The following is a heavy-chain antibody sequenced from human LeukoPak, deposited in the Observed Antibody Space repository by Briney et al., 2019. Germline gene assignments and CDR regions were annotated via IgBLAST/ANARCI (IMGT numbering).Heavy chain of an antibody. Sequence: GGSLRLSCVASGFTFNNYWMSWVRQAPGKGLEWVASIKQDGSDKYYVDSVRGRFTISRDNAKNSLYLQISSLRAGDTAVYYCARILSAYDPFDPWGQGTLVTVSS. CDR2: IKQDGSDK. CDR3: ARILSAYDPFDP. CDR1: GFTFNNYW. D-gene: IGHD5-12*01. V-gene: IGHV3-7*05. J-gene: IGHJ5*02.